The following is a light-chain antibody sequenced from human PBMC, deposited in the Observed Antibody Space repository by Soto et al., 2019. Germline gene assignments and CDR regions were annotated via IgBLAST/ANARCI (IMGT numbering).Light chain of an antibody. V-gene: IGLV2-14*01. J-gene: IGLJ1*01. CDR3: CSYTVSGTCV. Sequence: QSALTQPASVSGSPGQSITISCTGTSSDVGGYNYVSWYQQHPGKAPKLMIYAVSNRPSGVSNRFSGYKSGNTATLTISGLQAEDEADYYCCSYTVSGTCVFGTGTKVTVL. CDR1: SSDVGGYNY. CDR2: AVS.